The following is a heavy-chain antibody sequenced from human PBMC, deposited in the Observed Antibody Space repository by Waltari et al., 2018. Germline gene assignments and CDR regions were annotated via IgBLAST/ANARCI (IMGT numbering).Heavy chain of an antibody. V-gene: IGHV4-34*01. J-gene: IGHJ4*02. D-gene: IGHD6-13*01. CDR3: ARGGPGIAAAGVDY. CDR2: INHSGST. CDR1: GGSFSGYY. Sequence: QVQLQQWGAGLLKPSETLSLTCAVYGGSFSGYYWSWIRQPPGKGLEWIGEINHSGSTNYNPSLKSRVTISVDTSKNQSSLKLSSVTAAETAVYYCARGGPGIAAAGVDYWGQGTLVTVSS.